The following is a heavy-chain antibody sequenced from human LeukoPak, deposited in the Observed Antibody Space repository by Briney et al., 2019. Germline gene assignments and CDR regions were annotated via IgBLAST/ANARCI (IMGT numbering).Heavy chain of an antibody. CDR1: GASISSGTYY. Sequence: PSQTLSLTCTGSGASISSGTYYWSWIRQSAGKGLEWIGRMYTSGSTDYNPSLKSRVTIAVDTSKNQFSLKLSSVTAADTAVYYCAREERFSYNWFDPWGQGTLVTVSS. CDR3: AREERFSYNWFDP. J-gene: IGHJ5*02. V-gene: IGHV4-61*02. D-gene: IGHD3-3*01. CDR2: MYTSGST.